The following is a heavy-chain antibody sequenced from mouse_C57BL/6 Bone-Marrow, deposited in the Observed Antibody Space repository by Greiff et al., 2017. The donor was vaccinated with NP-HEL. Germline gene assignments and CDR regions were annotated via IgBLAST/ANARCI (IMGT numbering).Heavy chain of an antibody. J-gene: IGHJ3*01. D-gene: IGHD2-10*01. CDR3: TAAYSWFAY. V-gene: IGHV14-4*01. CDR2: IDPENGDT. Sequence: QLQQSGAELVRPGASVKLSCTASGFNIKDDYMHWVKQRPEQGLEWIGWIDPENGDTEYASKFQGKATITADTSSNTAYLQLSSLTSEYTAVYYCTAAYSWFAYWGRGTLVSVSA. CDR1: GFNIKDDY.